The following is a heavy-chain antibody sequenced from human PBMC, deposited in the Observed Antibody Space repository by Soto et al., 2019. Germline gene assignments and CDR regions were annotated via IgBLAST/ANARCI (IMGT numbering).Heavy chain of an antibody. Sequence: GASGKVSCNASGGTFSSYTIGWLRHAPGQGLGWMGRIIHILGIENYAQKLQGRVKINEDKYTSTDYMELSSLRYEDTAVYYCARITGYCSSTSCYLPFDYWGQGTLVTVSS. CDR1: GGTFSSYT. CDR2: IIHILGIE. CDR3: ARITGYCSSTSCYLPFDY. V-gene: IGHV1-69*02. D-gene: IGHD2-2*01. J-gene: IGHJ4*02.